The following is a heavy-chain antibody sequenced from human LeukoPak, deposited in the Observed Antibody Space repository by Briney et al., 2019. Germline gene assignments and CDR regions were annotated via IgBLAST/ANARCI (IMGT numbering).Heavy chain of an antibody. Sequence: ASETLSLTCAVYGGSFSAYYWSWIRQPPGKRLEWIGEINHSGSTNYNPSLQSRVTISVDTSKNQFSLKLSSVTAADTAVYYCARAYSSSWYRAGWFDPWGQGTLVTVSS. J-gene: IGHJ5*02. CDR1: GGSFSAYY. V-gene: IGHV4-34*01. CDR2: INHSGST. D-gene: IGHD6-13*01. CDR3: ARAYSSSWYRAGWFDP.